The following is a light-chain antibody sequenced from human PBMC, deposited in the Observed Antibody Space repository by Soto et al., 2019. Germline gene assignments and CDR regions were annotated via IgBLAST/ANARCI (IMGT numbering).Light chain of an antibody. V-gene: IGLV2-8*01. J-gene: IGLJ1*01. CDR1: SSDVGGYKY. CDR3: SSYAGSNNRYV. CDR2: EVS. Sequence: QSALTQPPSASGSPGQSVTISCTGTSSDVGGYKYVSWYQQHPGKAPKLMIYEVSKRPSGVPDRFSGSKSGNTASLTVSGLPAEDEADYYCSSYAGSNNRYVFGTGTKLTVL.